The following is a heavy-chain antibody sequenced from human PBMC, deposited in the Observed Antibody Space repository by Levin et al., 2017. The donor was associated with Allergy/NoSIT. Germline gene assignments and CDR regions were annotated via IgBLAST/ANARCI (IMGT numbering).Heavy chain of an antibody. J-gene: IGHJ4*02. CDR3: AKDFGRRDGYNGFEY. V-gene: IGHV3-9*01. CDR1: GFSFDEYA. CDR2: ISWNSDSR. Sequence: GGSLRLSCVTSGFSFDEYAMHWVRQAPGQGLEWVSGISWNSDSRRYADSVKGRFTISRDNAKNSVYLQMSSLRGEDTALYYCAKDFGRRDGYNGFEYWGPGTLVTVSS. D-gene: IGHD5-24*01.